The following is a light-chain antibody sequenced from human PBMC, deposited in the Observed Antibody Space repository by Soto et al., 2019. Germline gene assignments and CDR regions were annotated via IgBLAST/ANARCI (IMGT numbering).Light chain of an antibody. CDR3: AAWDDSLDGFYV. CDR1: SSNIGTNT. J-gene: IGLJ1*01. Sequence: QSALTQPPSASGTPGQRVTISCSGSSSNIGTNTVNWYLQLPGTAPKLLMYNNNQRPSGVPERFSGSKSGTSASLAIGGLQSGVEADYYCAAWDDSLDGFYVFGSGTKVTVL. V-gene: IGLV1-44*01. CDR2: NNN.